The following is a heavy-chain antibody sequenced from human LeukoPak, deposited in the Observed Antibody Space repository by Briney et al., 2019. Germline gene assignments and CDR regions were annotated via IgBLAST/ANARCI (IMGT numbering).Heavy chain of an antibody. Sequence: SETLSLTCTVSGYSISSGYYWGWIRQPPGKGLEWIGSIYHSGSTYYNPSLKSRVTISVDTSKNQFSLKLSSVTAADTAVYYCALYYYDSSGYLGPVWFDPWGQGTLVTVSS. CDR3: ALYYYDSSGYLGPVWFDP. CDR2: IYHSGST. V-gene: IGHV4-38-2*02. J-gene: IGHJ5*02. D-gene: IGHD3-22*01. CDR1: GYSISSGYY.